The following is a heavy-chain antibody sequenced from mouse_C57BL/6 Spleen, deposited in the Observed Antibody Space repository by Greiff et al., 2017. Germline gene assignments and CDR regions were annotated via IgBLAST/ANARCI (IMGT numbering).Heavy chain of an antibody. CDR1: GYAFSSYW. CDR3: ARYEVSYAMDY. V-gene: IGHV1-82*01. CDR2: ISPGDGDT. D-gene: IGHD2-3*01. J-gene: IGHJ4*01. Sequence: QVQLQQSGPELVKPGASVKISCKASGYAFSSYWMNWVKQRPGKGLEWIGRISPGDGDTNYNGKFKGQATLTADKSSSTAYMQLSSLTSEDSAVYFCARYEVSYAMDYWGQGTSVTVSS.